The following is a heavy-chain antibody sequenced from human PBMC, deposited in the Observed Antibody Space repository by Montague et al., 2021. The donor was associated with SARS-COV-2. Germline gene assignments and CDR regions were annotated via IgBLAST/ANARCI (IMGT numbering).Heavy chain of an antibody. CDR3: ARVGRQQLVRLSGMDV. Sequence: SETLSLTCTVSGGSIGSSSYYWGWIRQPPGKGLEWIGSIYYSGSTYYNPSLKSRVTISVDTSKNQLSLKLSSVTAADTAVYYCARVGRQQLVRLSGMDVWGQGTTVTVSS. D-gene: IGHD6-13*01. J-gene: IGHJ6*02. CDR1: GGSIGSSSYY. CDR2: IYYSGST. V-gene: IGHV4-39*07.